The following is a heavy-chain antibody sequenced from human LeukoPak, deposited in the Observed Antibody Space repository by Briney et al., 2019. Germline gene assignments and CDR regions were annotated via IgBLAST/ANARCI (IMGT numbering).Heavy chain of an antibody. V-gene: IGHV1-2*02. CDR3: ARQSCGGDCYDY. CDR1: GYTFSTYG. J-gene: IGHJ4*02. Sequence: GASVKVSCKTSGYTFSTYGLSWVRQAPGQGLEWMGWIYPNSGGTYYAQKFQGRVTMTRDTSISSTSMELSGLTSDDTAVYYCARQSCGGDCYDYWGQGTLVTVSS. D-gene: IGHD2-21*02. CDR2: IYPNSGGT.